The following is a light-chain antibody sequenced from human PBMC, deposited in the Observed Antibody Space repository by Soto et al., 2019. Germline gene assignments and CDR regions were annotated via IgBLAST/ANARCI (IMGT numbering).Light chain of an antibody. V-gene: IGKV1-5*03. CDR1: QSISSW. CDR3: QQYNSYMYS. Sequence: DIQMTQSPSTLSASVGDRVTITCRASQSISSWLAWYQKKPGKAPKLLIYKASSLESGVPSRFTGSGSGTEFTLLISSLQPDDFATYYFQQYNSYMYSFGQGTKLEIK. J-gene: IGKJ2*01. CDR2: KAS.